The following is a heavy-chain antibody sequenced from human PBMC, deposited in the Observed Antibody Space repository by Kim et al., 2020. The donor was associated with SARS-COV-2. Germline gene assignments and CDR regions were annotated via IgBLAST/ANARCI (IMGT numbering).Heavy chain of an antibody. J-gene: IGHJ6*02. Sequence: GGSLRLSCAASGFTFSSYWMSWVRQAPGKGLEWVANIKQDGSEKYYVDSVKGRFTISRDNAKNSLYLQMNSLRAEDTAVYYCARDWVVAATPGYYGMDVWGQGTTVTVSS. D-gene: IGHD2-15*01. V-gene: IGHV3-7*01. CDR2: IKQDGSEK. CDR3: ARDWVVAATPGYYGMDV. CDR1: GFTFSSYW.